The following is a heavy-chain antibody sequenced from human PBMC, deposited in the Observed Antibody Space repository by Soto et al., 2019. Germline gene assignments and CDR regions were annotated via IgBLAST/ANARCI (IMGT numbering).Heavy chain of an antibody. CDR1: GFTFDDYA. Sequence: DVQLVESGGGLVQPGRSLRLSCAASGFTFDDYAMHWVRQAPGKGLEWVSAISWNSGIIGYADSVKGRFTISRDNAKNSLYLQMNSLRAEDTAFYYCAKAFGYGSGANIDYWGQGTLVTVSS. CDR3: AKAFGYGSGANIDY. V-gene: IGHV3-9*01. J-gene: IGHJ4*02. D-gene: IGHD3-10*01. CDR2: ISWNSGII.